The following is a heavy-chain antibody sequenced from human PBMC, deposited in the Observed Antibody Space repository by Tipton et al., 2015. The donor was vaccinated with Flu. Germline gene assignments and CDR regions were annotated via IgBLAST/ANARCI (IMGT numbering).Heavy chain of an antibody. D-gene: IGHD4-11*01. CDR2: SHHTGST. J-gene: IGHJ5*02. Sequence: TLSLTCTVSGGSIGSYYWTWIRQPPGKGLEWIGNSHHTGSTYRNPSLKSRVIISVDRSKNQFSLKLTSVTAADTAVYYCARRDYSNYVSEPKNWFDPWGQGTLVTVSS. CDR3: ARRDYSNYVSEPKNWFDP. CDR1: GGSIGSYY. V-gene: IGHV4-59*08.